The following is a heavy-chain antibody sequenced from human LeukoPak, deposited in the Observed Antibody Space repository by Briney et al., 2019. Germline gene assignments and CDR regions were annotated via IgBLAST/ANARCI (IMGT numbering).Heavy chain of an antibody. CDR3: ARDLYSSSSKWFDP. CDR1: GGSFSGYY. J-gene: IGHJ5*02. Sequence: SETLSLTCAVYGGSFSGYYWSWIRQPPGKGLEWIGEINHSGSTNYNPSLKSRVTISVGTSKNQFSMKLSSVTAADTAVYYCARDLYSSSSKWFDPWGQGTLVTVSS. V-gene: IGHV4-34*01. CDR2: INHSGST. D-gene: IGHD6-6*01.